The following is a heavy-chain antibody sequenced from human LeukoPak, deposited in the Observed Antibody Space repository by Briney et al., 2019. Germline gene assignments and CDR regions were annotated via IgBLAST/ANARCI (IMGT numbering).Heavy chain of an antibody. D-gene: IGHD3-10*01. V-gene: IGHV4-39*07. J-gene: IGHJ4*02. CDR3: ARDFGDGRTSY. CDR2: INYSGTL. Sequence: SETLSLTCSVSGGSVSSRTHYWAWIRQPPGKGLEWIGSINYSGTLTFNPSLKSRVTASIDTSNNQISLRLSYVTAADMSVYYCARDFGDGRTSYCGEGTLVSVSS. CDR1: GGSVSSRTHY.